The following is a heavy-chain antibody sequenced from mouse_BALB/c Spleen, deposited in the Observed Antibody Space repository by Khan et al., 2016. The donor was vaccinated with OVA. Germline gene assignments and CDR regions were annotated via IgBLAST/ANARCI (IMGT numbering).Heavy chain of an antibody. Sequence: QVQLQQSGAELVKPGASVKLSCKASGYTFPSYWMHWVKQRPGQGLEWIGEIDPSDSHTNYNQKFKGRATLNADKSSSTAYMHLSSLTSEDSAVYYCARSYYYGSSTWFAYWGQGTLVTVSA. CDR1: GYTFPSYW. D-gene: IGHD1-1*01. J-gene: IGHJ3*01. V-gene: IGHV1-69*02. CDR3: ARSYYYGSSTWFAY. CDR2: IDPSDSHT.